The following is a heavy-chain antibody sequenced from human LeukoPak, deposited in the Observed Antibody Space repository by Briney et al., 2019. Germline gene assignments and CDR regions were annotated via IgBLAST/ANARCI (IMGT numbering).Heavy chain of an antibody. CDR3: ARKDDILTGSLDY. Sequence: ASVKVSCKASGYTFTSYAMHWVRQAPGQRLEWMGWINAGNGNTKYSQKFQGRVTITRDTSASTAYMELSSLRSEDTAVYYRARKDDILTGSLDYWGQGTLVTVSS. CDR2: INAGNGNT. CDR1: GYTFTSYA. D-gene: IGHD3-9*01. V-gene: IGHV1-3*01. J-gene: IGHJ4*02.